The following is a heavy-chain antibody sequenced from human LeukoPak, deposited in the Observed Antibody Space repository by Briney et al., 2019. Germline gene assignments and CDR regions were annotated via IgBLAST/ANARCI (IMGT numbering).Heavy chain of an antibody. CDR1: GFTFSIYG. CDR2: IRTGGDST. D-gene: IGHD5-24*01. V-gene: IGHV3-23*01. CDR3: ARGRRWLQPLDY. Sequence: GGSLRLSCAASGFTFSIYGMSWVRQAPGKGLEWVSAIRTGGDSTYYADSVKGRFTISRDNAKQSLFLQMNSLRVEDLGVYYCARGRRWLQPLDYWGQGTLVTVSS. J-gene: IGHJ4*02.